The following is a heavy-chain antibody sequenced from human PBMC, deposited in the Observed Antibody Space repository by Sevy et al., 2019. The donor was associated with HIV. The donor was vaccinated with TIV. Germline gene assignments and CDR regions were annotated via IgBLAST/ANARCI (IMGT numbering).Heavy chain of an antibody. Sequence: GGSLRLSCAASGFTFSSYGMHWVRQAPGKGREWVAVIWYDGSNKYYADSVKGRFTISRDNSKNTLDLQMNSLRAEDMAVYYCARDMGTIFGVVTYYFDYWGQGTLVTVSS. D-gene: IGHD3-3*01. V-gene: IGHV3-33*01. CDR3: ARDMGTIFGVVTYYFDY. CDR1: GFTFSSYG. J-gene: IGHJ4*02. CDR2: IWYDGSNK.